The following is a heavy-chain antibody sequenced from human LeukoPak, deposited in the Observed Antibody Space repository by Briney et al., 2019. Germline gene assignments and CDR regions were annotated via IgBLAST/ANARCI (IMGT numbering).Heavy chain of an antibody. Sequence: SETLSLTCTVSGGSISSGDYYWSWIRQPPGKGLEWIGYIYYSGSTYYNPSLKSRVTISVDTSKNQFSLKLSSVTAADTAVYYCAREPLYCSSTSCYRDYWGQGTLVTVSS. CDR2: IYYSGST. CDR3: AREPLYCSSTSCYRDY. V-gene: IGHV4-30-4*01. J-gene: IGHJ4*02. CDR1: GGSISSGDYY. D-gene: IGHD2-2*02.